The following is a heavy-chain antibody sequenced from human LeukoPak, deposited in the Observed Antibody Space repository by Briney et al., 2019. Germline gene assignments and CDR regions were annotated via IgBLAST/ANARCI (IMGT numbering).Heavy chain of an antibody. CDR2: ISSSSSYI. V-gene: IGHV3-21*01. J-gene: IGHJ4*02. CDR1: GFTFSSYS. D-gene: IGHD3-22*01. CDR3: ATFKEGYDSSGYYYEGGDY. Sequence: PGGSLRLSCAASGFTFSSYSMDWVRQAPGKGLEWVSSISSSSSYIYYADSVKGRFTISRDNAKNSLYLQMNSLRAEDTAVYYCATFKEGYDSSGYYYEGGDYWGQGTLVTVSS.